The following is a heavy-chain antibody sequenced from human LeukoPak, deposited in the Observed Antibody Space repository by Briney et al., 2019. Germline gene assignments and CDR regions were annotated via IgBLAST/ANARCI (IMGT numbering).Heavy chain of an antibody. CDR2: IFYGGSN. V-gene: IGHV4-59*08. CDR1: GASISGYY. J-gene: IGHJ4*02. D-gene: IGHD3-9*01. CDR3: ARRYFDWSTFDY. Sequence: SSETLSLTCTVSGASISGYYWSWIRQPPGKGLECIGYIFYGGSNTYNPSLKSRVTISVDTSKNQFSLKLSSVTAADTAVYYCARRYFDWSTFDYWGQGTLVTVSS.